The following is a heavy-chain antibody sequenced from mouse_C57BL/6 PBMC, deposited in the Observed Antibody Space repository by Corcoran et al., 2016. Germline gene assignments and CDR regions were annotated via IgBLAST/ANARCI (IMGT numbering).Heavy chain of an antibody. CDR3: ARSDYYGSSPMDY. Sequence: EVQLQQSGPELVKPGASVKISCKASGYTFTDYCMNWVKQSHGKSLEWIGDINPNNGGTSYNQKFKGKVTLTVDKSSSTAYMELRSLTSEDSAVYYCARSDYYGSSPMDYWGQGTSVTVSS. D-gene: IGHD1-1*01. CDR1: GYTFTDYC. CDR2: INPNNGGT. J-gene: IGHJ4*01. V-gene: IGHV1-26*01.